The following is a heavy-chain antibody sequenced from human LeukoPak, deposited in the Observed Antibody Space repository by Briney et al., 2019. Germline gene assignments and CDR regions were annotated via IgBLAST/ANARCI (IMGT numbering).Heavy chain of an antibody. CDR1: GFTFSSYN. J-gene: IGHJ6*03. V-gene: IGHV3-21*01. CDR2: ITTSSTYI. Sequence: GGSLRLSCAASGFTFSSYNMNWVRQAPGKGPEWVSSITTSSTYIYYADSVKGRLTISRDNAKNSLYLQMNSLRAEDTAVYYCARDQGFSYYYYYMDVWGKGTTVTVSS. D-gene: IGHD3-3*01. CDR3: ARDQGFSYYYYYMDV.